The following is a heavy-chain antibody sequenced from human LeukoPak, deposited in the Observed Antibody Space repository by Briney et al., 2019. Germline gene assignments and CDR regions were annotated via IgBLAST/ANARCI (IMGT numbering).Heavy chain of an antibody. CDR2: IYYSGST. J-gene: IGHJ5*02. Sequence: SETLSLTCTVSGGSISSSSYYWGWIRQPPGKGLEWIGSIYYSGSTYYNPSLKSRVTISVDTSKNQFSLKLSSVTAADTAVYYCARGGDRMPLRFLESGWFDPWGQGTLVTVSS. CDR3: ARGGDRMPLRFLESGWFDP. V-gene: IGHV4-39*07. D-gene: IGHD3-3*01. CDR1: GGSISSSSYY.